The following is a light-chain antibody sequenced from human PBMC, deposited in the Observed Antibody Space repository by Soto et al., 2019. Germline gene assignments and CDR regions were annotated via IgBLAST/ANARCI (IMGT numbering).Light chain of an antibody. CDR3: TSYTSSSTFYV. CDR1: SSDVGGYNY. CDR2: EVS. Sequence: QSVLTQPASVSGSPGQPITISCTGTSSDVGGYNYVSWYQQHPGKAPKLMIFEVSNRPSGVSYRFSGSKSGNTASLTISGLQAEDEADYYCTSYTSSSTFYVFGSGTKATVL. V-gene: IGLV2-14*01. J-gene: IGLJ1*01.